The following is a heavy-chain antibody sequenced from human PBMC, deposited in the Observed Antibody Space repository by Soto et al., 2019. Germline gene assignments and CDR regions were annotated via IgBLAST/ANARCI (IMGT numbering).Heavy chain of an antibody. J-gene: IGHJ4*02. CDR2: IFWDDTK. CDR1: GFSLSTSGMN. CDR3: AHSKTWRFGY. V-gene: IGHV2-5*02. Sequence: QITLKESGPTLVKPTQTLTLTCTFSGFSLSTSGMNVGCIRQPPGKALEWLGLIFWDDTKHYSPSLKSRLTITKDTSKNQVVLTLTNMDPMDTATYYCAHSKTWRFGYWGQGTLVTVSS. D-gene: IGHD3-3*01.